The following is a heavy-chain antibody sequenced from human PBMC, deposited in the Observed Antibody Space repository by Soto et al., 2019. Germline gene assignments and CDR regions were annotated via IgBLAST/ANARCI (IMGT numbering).Heavy chain of an antibody. D-gene: IGHD5-18*01. CDR1: GYTFTSYD. CDR3: ARTFETWIQLWLLTDY. V-gene: IGHV1-18*01. J-gene: IGHJ4*02. Sequence: ASVKVSCKASGYTFTSYDISWERQAPGQGLEWMGWISAYNGNTNYAQKLQGRVTMTTDTSTSTAYMELRSLRSDDTAVYYCARTFETWIQLWLLTDYWGQGTLVTVSS. CDR2: ISAYNGNT.